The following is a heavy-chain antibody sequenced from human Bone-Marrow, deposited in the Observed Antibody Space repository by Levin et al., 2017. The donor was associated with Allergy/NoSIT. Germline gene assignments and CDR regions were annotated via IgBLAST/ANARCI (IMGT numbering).Heavy chain of an antibody. J-gene: IGHJ4*02. V-gene: IGHV3-74*01. CDR3: ARDVRVGSVLDFDY. Sequence: GGSLRLSCAASGFTFNSYWMHWVRQAPGKGLVWVSRVNSDGSSAHYADTVKGRFTSSRDNAKNMLYLEMNSLRDEDTAVYYCARDVRVGSVLDFDYWGQGTLVTVSS. CDR1: GFTFNSYW. CDR2: VNSDGSSA. D-gene: IGHD3-10*01.